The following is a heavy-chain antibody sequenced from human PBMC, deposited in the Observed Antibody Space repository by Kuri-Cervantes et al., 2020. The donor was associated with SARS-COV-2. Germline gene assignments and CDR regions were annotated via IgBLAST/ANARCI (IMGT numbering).Heavy chain of an antibody. J-gene: IGHJ6*02. V-gene: IGHV3-73*01. CDR2: IRSKANSYAT. CDR1: GFTFSGSA. CDR3: TSRTMDV. Sequence: GESLKISCAASGFTFSGSAMHWVRQAPGKGLEWVGRIRSKANSYATAYAASVKGRFTISRDDSKNTAYLQMNSLKTEDTAVYYCTSRTMDVWGQGTTVTVSS.